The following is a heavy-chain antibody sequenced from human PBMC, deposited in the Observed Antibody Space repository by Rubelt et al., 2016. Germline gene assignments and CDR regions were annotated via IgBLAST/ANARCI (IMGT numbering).Heavy chain of an antibody. D-gene: IGHD2-8*02. Sequence: QLQLQESGPGLVKPSETLSLTCTVSGGSISSSSYYWGWIRQPPGKGLEWIGSIYYSGSTYYNPSRKCRVTIALDTAKNQFCLKLSSVTDADTAVYYCARGPRWFIPFDYWGQGTLVTVSS. J-gene: IGHJ4*02. CDR1: GGSISSSSYY. V-gene: IGHV4-39*01. CDR2: IYYSGST. CDR3: ARGPRWFIPFDY.